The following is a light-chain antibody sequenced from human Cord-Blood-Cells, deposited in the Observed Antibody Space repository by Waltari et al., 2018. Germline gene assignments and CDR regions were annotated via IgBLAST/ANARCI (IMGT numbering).Light chain of an antibody. Sequence: EIVLTQSPATLSLSPGERATLSCSASQSVGSYLAWYQPKPGQAPRLLIYDASNRATGIPARFSGSGSVTDFTLTISSLEPEDFAVYYCQQRSNWLFGPGTKVDIK. V-gene: IGKV3-11*01. CDR2: DAS. CDR1: QSVGSY. CDR3: QQRSNWL. J-gene: IGKJ3*01.